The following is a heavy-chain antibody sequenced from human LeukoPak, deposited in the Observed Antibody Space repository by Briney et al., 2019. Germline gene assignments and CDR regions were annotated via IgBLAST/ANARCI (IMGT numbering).Heavy chain of an antibody. CDR1: GFTFSSYG. Sequence: PGRSLRLSCAASGFTFSSYGMHGVRQAPGKGLEWVAVIWYDGSNKYYADSVKGRFTISRDNSKNTLYLQMNSLRAEDTAVYYCARGTTLYDSSGDDFDYWGQGTLVTVSS. CDR2: IWYDGSNK. V-gene: IGHV3-33*01. J-gene: IGHJ4*02. CDR3: ARGTTLYDSSGDDFDY. D-gene: IGHD3-22*01.